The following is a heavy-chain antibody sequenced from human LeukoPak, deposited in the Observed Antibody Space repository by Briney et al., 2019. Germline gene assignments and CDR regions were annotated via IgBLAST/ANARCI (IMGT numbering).Heavy chain of an antibody. CDR2: IYYSGST. V-gene: IGHV4-61*01. D-gene: IGHD1-7*01. CDR3: AAELRSLII. CDR1: GGSVSSGSYY. J-gene: IGHJ4*02. Sequence: SETLSLTCTVSGGSVSSGSYYWSWIRQPPGKGLEWIGYIYYSGSTNCNPSLKSRVTISVDTSKNQFSLKLSSVTAADTAVYYCAAELRSLIIWGQGTLVTVSS.